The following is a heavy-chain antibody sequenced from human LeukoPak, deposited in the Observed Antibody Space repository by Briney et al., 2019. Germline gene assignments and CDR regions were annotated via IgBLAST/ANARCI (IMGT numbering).Heavy chain of an antibody. V-gene: IGHV3-23*01. D-gene: IGHD3-16*02. J-gene: IGHJ4*02. CDR1: GFSFSSYG. CDR2: ISGSGEST. CDR3: AKDRSRDYVWGSYRYSPYFDY. Sequence: GGSLRLSCVGSGFSFSSYGMTWVRQAPGKGLEWVSAISGSGESTYNADSVKGRFTISRDNSKNTLYLQMNSLRAEDTAVYYCAKDRSRDYVWGSYRYSPYFDYWGQGTLVTVSS.